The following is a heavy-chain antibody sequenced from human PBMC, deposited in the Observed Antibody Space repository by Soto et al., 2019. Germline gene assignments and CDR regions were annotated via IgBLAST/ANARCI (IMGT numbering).Heavy chain of an antibody. CDR1: GGTFSSYS. CDR3: ARDGGMHSGGIDY. J-gene: IGHJ4*02. D-gene: IGHD1-26*01. V-gene: IGHV1-69*01. Sequence: QVQLVQSGAEVKKPGSSVKVSCKASGGTFSSYSINWVRQAPGQGLEWMGEIIPLFGTANYAQKFQGRVTITADESTSTAYMELGSRRSEDTAVYYCARDGGMHSGGIDYWGQGTLVTVSS. CDR2: IIPLFGTA.